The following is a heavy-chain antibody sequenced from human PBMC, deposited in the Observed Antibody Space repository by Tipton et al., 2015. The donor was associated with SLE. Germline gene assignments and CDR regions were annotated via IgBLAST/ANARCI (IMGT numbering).Heavy chain of an antibody. J-gene: IGHJ6*02. CDR1: GGYITSDIYY. Sequence: TLSLTCFVSGGYITSDIYYWGWIRQPPGKGLEWIGSVYDSGPTYYNPSLESRLTMTVDTSKTQFSLKLSSVTAADTAVYFCARVVAVGATHYYDMDVWGQGTTVTVSS. CDR3: ARVVAVGATHYYDMDV. D-gene: IGHD2-15*01. V-gene: IGHV4-39*07. CDR2: VYDSGPT.